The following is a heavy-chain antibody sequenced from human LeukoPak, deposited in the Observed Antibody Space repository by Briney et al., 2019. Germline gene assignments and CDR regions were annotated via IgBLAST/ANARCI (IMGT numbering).Heavy chain of an antibody. V-gene: IGHV3-48*03. Sequence: PGGSLRLSCVASGFTFRSYEMTWVRQAPGKGLEWVSFISSSGSTIYYADSVKGRFTISRDNAKKSLYLQMTSLRAEDTAVYYCARGDSSSWAGNWFDPWGRGTLVTVSS. CDR2: ISSSGSTI. CDR1: GFTFRSYE. J-gene: IGHJ5*02. D-gene: IGHD6-13*01. CDR3: ARGDSSSWAGNWFDP.